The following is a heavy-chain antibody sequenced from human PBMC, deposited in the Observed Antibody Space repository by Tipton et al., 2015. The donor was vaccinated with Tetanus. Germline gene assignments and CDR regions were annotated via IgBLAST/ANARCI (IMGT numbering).Heavy chain of an antibody. Sequence: TLSLTCTVSGDPISSGDFYWSWIRQHPGKGLEWIGYIYFTGTTYYNPSLESRLTISIDTSKNQFSLELTSVTAADTAVYYCARVACSSTSCYSHYFDYWGPGSLVTVSS. CDR3: ARVACSSTSCYSHYFDY. CDR2: IYFTGTT. V-gene: IGHV4-30-4*08. J-gene: IGHJ4*02. D-gene: IGHD2-2*01. CDR1: GDPISSGDFY.